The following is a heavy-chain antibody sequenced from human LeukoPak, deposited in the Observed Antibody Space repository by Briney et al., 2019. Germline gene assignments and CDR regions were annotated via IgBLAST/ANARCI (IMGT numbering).Heavy chain of an antibody. J-gene: IGHJ4*02. V-gene: IGHV1-2*02. CDR2: INPNSGGT. D-gene: IGHD6-19*01. CDR3: ARVWGIAVAGSLTPTLGALDY. Sequence: ASVKVSCKASGYTFTGYYMHWVRQAPGQGLEWMGWINPNSGGTNYAQKFQGRVTMTRDTSISTAYMELSRLRSDDTAVYYCARVWGIAVAGSLTPTLGALDYWGQGTLVIVSS. CDR1: GYTFTGYY.